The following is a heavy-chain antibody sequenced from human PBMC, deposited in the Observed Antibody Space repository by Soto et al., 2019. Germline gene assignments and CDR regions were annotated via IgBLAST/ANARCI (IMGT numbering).Heavy chain of an antibody. J-gene: IGHJ5*02. V-gene: IGHV4-61*08. Sequence: PSETLSLTCTVSGGSISSGGYYWSWIRQHPGKGLEWIGYIYYSGSTKYNPSLKSRVTISVDTSKNQFSLKLSSVTAADTAVYYCARLVWSYGTWFDPWGQGTLVTVSS. CDR3: ARLVWSYGTWFDP. CDR1: GGSISSGGYY. CDR2: IYYSGST. D-gene: IGHD5-18*01.